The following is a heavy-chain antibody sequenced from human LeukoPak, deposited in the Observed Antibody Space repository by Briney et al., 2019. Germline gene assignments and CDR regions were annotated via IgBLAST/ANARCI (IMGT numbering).Heavy chain of an antibody. V-gene: IGHV4-39*01. Sequence: KPSETLSLTCTVSGGSISSSSYYWGWIRQPPGKGLEWIGSIYYSGSTYYNPSLKSRVTISVDTSKNQFSLKLSFVTAADTAVYYCARSGGNPSNWFDPWGQGTLVTVSS. CDR1: GGSISSSSYY. J-gene: IGHJ5*02. D-gene: IGHD4-23*01. CDR2: IYYSGST. CDR3: ARSGGNPSNWFDP.